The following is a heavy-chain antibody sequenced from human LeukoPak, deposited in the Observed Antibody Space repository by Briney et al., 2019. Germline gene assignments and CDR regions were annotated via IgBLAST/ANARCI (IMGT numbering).Heavy chain of an antibody. J-gene: IGHJ4*02. D-gene: IGHD3-10*01. CDR3: ARLWFGEDY. V-gene: IGHV3-74*01. CDR2: INSDASST. Sequence: GGSLRLSCAVSGFTFSSYWMHWVGQAAGRGLVWVSRINSDASSTSYADSVKGRFTISRDNAKNTLYLQMNSLRAEDTAVYYCARLWFGEDYWGQGTLVTVSS. CDR1: GFTFSSYW.